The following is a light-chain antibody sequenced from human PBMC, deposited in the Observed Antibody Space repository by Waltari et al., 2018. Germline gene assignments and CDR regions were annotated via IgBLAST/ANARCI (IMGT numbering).Light chain of an antibody. Sequence: QSVLTQPPSVSGALGQTVTISCTGGASNFGAGYDVHWYQKLPGTAPKLPIYANMYRPSEVSDRFSGSKSGTSASLAITGLQAEDEADYFCQSYDTSLTAYVFGLGTKVTVL. CDR1: ASNFGAGYD. J-gene: IGLJ1*01. CDR3: QSYDTSLTAYV. CDR2: ANM. V-gene: IGLV1-40*01.